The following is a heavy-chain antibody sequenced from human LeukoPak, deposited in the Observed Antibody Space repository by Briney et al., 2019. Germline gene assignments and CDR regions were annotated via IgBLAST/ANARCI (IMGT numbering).Heavy chain of an antibody. V-gene: IGHV4-61*02. Sequence: SETLSLTCTVSGGSISSGSYYWSWIRQPAGKGLEWIGRIYTSGSTNYNPSLKSRVTISVDTSKNQFSLKLSSVTAADTAVYYCARGNYEYVWGGIDYWGQGTLVTVSS. CDR2: IYTSGST. J-gene: IGHJ4*02. CDR1: GGSISSGSYY. D-gene: IGHD3-16*01. CDR3: ARGNYEYVWGGIDY.